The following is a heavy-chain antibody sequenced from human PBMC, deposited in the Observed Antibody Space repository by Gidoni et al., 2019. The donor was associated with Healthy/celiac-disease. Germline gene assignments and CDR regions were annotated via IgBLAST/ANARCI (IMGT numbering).Heavy chain of an antibody. J-gene: IGHJ6*02. CDR1: GGTFSSYA. Sequence: QVQLVQSGAEVKKPGSSVKVSCKASGGTFSSYAISWVRQAPGQGLERMGGIIPIFGTANYAQKFQGRVTITADKSTSTAYMELSSLRSEDTAVYYCARGTYYYDSSGSIYYYYGMDVWGQGTTVTVSS. D-gene: IGHD3-22*01. CDR2: IIPIFGTA. CDR3: ARGTYYYDSSGSIYYYYGMDV. V-gene: IGHV1-69*06.